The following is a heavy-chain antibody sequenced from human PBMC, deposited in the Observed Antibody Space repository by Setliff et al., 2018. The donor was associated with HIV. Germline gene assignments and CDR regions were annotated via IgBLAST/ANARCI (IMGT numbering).Heavy chain of an antibody. CDR2: IDSSSETN. D-gene: IGHD2-21*01. Sequence: GGSLRLSCAASGFTFSRCDMNWVRQVQGKGLEWVAYIDSSSETNYYADSVKGRFSISRDNARNSLFLHMSSLRADDTDVYYCARVVVVIGSQDYFDYWGQGMLVTVSS. CDR3: ARVVVVIGSQDYFDY. J-gene: IGHJ4*02. V-gene: IGHV3-48*03. CDR1: GFTFSRCD.